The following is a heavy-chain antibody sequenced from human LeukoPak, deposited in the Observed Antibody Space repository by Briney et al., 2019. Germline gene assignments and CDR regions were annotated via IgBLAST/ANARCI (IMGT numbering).Heavy chain of an antibody. V-gene: IGHV3-20*04. J-gene: IGHJ4*02. CDR1: GFTFDDYG. CDR2: INWNGGST. D-gene: IGHD3-10*01. Sequence: GGSLRLSCAASGFTFDDYGMSWVRQAPGKGLEWVSGINWNGGSTGYADSVKGRFTISRDNAKNSLYLQMNSLRAEDTALYYCARVVTMVRGAPYYFDYWGQGTLVTVSS. CDR3: ARVVTMVRGAPYYFDY.